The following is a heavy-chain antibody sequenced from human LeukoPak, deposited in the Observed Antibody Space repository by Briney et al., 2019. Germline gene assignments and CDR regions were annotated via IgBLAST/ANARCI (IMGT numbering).Heavy chain of an antibody. D-gene: IGHD6-19*01. CDR1: GFTLSSYW. CDR2: INSDGSST. Sequence: GGSLRLSCAASGFTLSSYWMHWVRQAPGKGLVWVSRINSDGSSTSYADSVKGRFTISRDNAKNTLYLQMNSLRAEDTAVYYCARGSSGRNAHTWGQGTLVTVSS. V-gene: IGHV3-74*01. J-gene: IGHJ5*02. CDR3: ARGSSGRNAHT.